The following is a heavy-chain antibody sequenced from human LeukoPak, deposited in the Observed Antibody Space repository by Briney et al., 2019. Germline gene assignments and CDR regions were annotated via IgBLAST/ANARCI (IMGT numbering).Heavy chain of an antibody. Sequence: SETLSLTCSVAGGSLSSHYWTWIRQPAGKGLEWIGRVYTSGTTTYNPSLQSRVTMSVDTSRNQFSLKLSSVTAADTAVYYCASGRTGDSLFHYWGQGILVTVSS. CDR3: ASGRTGDSLFHY. CDR1: GGSLSSHY. V-gene: IGHV4-4*07. D-gene: IGHD7-27*01. J-gene: IGHJ4*02. CDR2: VYTSGTT.